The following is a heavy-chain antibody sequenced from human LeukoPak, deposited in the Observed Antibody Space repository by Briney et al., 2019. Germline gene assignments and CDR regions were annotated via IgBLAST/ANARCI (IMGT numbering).Heavy chain of an antibody. CDR1: GGSIRSYY. CDR2: IYYSGST. V-gene: IGHV4-59*08. Sequence: SETLSLTCTVSGGSIRSYYWSWIRQPPGKALEWIGYIYYSGSTKYNPSLKSRATISVDTSKNQFSLRLSSVTAADTAVYYCASGSYYFDYWGQGTLVTVSS. CDR3: ASGSYYFDY. J-gene: IGHJ4*02. D-gene: IGHD1-26*01.